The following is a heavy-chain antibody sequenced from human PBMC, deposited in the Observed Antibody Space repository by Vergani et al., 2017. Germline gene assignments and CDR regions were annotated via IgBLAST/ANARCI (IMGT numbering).Heavy chain of an antibody. J-gene: IGHJ6*02. CDR2: IYYSGST. V-gene: IGHV4-39*01. Sequence: QLQLQESGPGLVKPSETLSLTCTVSGGSISSSSYYWGWIRQPPGKGLEWIGSIYYSGSTYYNPSLKSRVTISVDTSKNQFSLKLSSVTAADTAVYYCARHLAYCGGDCYPYYYGMDVWGQGTTVNVSS. CDR3: ARHLAYCGGDCYPYYYGMDV. D-gene: IGHD2-21*02. CDR1: GGSISSSSYY.